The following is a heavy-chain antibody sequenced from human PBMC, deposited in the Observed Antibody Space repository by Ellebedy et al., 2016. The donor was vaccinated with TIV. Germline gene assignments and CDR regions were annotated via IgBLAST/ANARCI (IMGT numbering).Heavy chain of an antibody. V-gene: IGHV3-23*01. CDR2: ISGSGGTT. Sequence: GESLKISCAGSGFTFSGYSMNWVRQAPGKGLDWVSVISGSGGTTYYADSVKGRYTISRDNSKNTLYLQMNSLRAEDTAVYYCARLTEAWGQGTLVTVSS. D-gene: IGHD3-16*01. CDR1: GFTFSGYS. J-gene: IGHJ5*02. CDR3: ARLTEA.